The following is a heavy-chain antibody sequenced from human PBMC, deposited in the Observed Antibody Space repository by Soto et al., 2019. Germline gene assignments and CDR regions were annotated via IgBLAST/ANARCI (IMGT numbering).Heavy chain of an antibody. V-gene: IGHV5-10-1*01. D-gene: IGHD3-22*01. Sequence: GESLKISCKGSGYSFAGYWITWVRQKPRKGLEWMGRIDPSDSQTYYSPSFRGHVTISVTKSITTVFLQWSSLRASDTAMYYCARQIYDSDTGPNFQYYFDSWGQGTPVTVSS. CDR1: GYSFAGYW. J-gene: IGHJ4*02. CDR3: ARQIYDSDTGPNFQYYFDS. CDR2: IDPSDSQT.